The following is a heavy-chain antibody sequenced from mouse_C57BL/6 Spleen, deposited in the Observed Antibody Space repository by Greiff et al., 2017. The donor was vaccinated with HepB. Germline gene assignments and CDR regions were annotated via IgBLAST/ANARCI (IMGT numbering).Heavy chain of an antibody. J-gene: IGHJ1*03. Sequence: VQLQQSGAELVRPGASVTLSCKASGYTFTDYEMHWVKQTPVHGLEWIGAIDPETGGTAYNQKFKGKAILTADKSSSTAYMELRSLTSEDSAVYYCTRWDDYGSPVPYWYFDVWGTGTTVTVSS. V-gene: IGHV1-15*01. D-gene: IGHD1-1*01. CDR1: GYTFTDYE. CDR3: TRWDDYGSPVPYWYFDV. CDR2: IDPETGGT.